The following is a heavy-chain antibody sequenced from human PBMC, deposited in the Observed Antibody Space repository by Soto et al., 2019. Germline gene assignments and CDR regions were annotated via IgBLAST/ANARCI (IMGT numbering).Heavy chain of an antibody. CDR3: VHSRCGGDCLQSYSSHYHYGMDI. CDR1: GFSLSTGGMG. CDR2: IYWDGDR. V-gene: IGHV2-5*02. D-gene: IGHD2-21*02. Sequence: QITLKESGPTLVKPTQTLTLTCTFSGFSLSTGGMGVGWIRQPPGKALEWLALIYWDGDRRYRPSLMSRLTIAKDTSKNQVVLTMTNMDPVDTATYYCVHSRCGGDCLQSYSSHYHYGMDIWGQGTTVTVSS. J-gene: IGHJ6*02.